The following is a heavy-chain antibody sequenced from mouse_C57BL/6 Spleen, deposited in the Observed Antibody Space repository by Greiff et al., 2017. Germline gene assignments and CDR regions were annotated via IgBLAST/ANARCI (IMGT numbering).Heavy chain of an antibody. CDR3: SYYYGSSYHWYFDV. V-gene: IGHV1-50*01. Sequence: QVQLQQPGAELVKPGASVKLSCKASGYTFTSYWMQWVKQRPGQGLEWIGEIDPSDSYTNYNQKFKGQATLTVDTSSSTAYMQLSSLTSEDSAVYYCSYYYGSSYHWYFDVWGTGTTVTVSS. D-gene: IGHD1-1*01. CDR2: IDPSDSYT. CDR1: GYTFTSYW. J-gene: IGHJ1*03.